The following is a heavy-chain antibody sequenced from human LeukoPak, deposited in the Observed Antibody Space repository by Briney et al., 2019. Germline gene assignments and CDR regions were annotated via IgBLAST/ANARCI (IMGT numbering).Heavy chain of an antibody. CDR1: GFTFSSYE. D-gene: IGHD5-18*01. CDR2: ISSSSSYI. Sequence: NPGGSLRLSCAASGFTFSSYEMNWVRQAPGKGLEWVSSISSSSSYIYYADSVKGRFTISRDNAKNSLYLQMNSLRAEDTAVYYCARVPYSYGLLYYFDYWGQGTLVTVSS. J-gene: IGHJ4*02. V-gene: IGHV3-21*01. CDR3: ARVPYSYGLLYYFDY.